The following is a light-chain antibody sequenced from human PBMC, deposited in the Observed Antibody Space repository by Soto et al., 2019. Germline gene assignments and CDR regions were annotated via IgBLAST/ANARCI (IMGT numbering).Light chain of an antibody. CDR1: TGDVGSYKL. V-gene: IGLV2-23*01. J-gene: IGLJ1*01. CDR2: EDN. CDR3: CSYGGRTTYV. Sequence: QSVLTQPASVSGSPGQSITISCTGSTGDVGSYKLVSWYQHHPGKAPKLLINEDNKRPSGVSTRFSGSKSANTASLTISGLQAEDEADYYCCSYGGRTTYVFGPGTKVTVL.